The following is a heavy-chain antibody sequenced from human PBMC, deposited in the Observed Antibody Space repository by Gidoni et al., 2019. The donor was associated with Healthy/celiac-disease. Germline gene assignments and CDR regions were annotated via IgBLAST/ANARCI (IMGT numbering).Heavy chain of an antibody. V-gene: IGHV3-21*01. CDR2: ISSSSSYI. CDR3: ARWGYSST. Sequence: EVQLVESGGGLVTPGGSLRLSCAASGFTFSSYSMNWVRQAPGQGLEWVSSISSSSSYIYYADSVKGRFTISRDNAKNSLYLQMNSLGAEDTAVYYCARWGYSSTWGQGTLVTVSS. CDR1: GFTFSSYS. D-gene: IGHD6-19*01. J-gene: IGHJ5*02.